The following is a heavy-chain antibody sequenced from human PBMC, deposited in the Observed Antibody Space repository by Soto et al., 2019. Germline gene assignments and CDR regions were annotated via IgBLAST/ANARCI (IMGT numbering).Heavy chain of an antibody. J-gene: IGHJ4*02. Sequence: QVQLVQSGTEVKKPGSSVKVSCKASGGTFRNYPINWVRQAPGQGLEWVGSIFPLTDIPDYAQNFQARLTISAEKSQSTAYMELGRLTFDDQALYFCARGPLVVLNYFESWGQGTLVTVSS. CDR2: IFPLTDIP. V-gene: IGHV1-69*02. CDR3: ARGPLVVLNYFES. CDR1: GGTFRNYP.